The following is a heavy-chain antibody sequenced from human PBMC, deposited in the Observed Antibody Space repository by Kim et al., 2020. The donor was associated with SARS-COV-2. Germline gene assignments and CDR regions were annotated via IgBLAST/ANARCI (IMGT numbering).Heavy chain of an antibody. Sequence: ASVKVSCKASGYTFTSYAMHWVRQAPGQRLEWMGWINAGNGNTKYSQKFQGRVTITRDTSASTAYMELSSLRSEDTAVYYCARDKWRYYGSGSPYYFDYWGQGTLVTVSS. V-gene: IGHV1-3*01. CDR1: GYTFTSYA. J-gene: IGHJ4*02. CDR3: ARDKWRYYGSGSPYYFDY. CDR2: INAGNGNT. D-gene: IGHD3-10*01.